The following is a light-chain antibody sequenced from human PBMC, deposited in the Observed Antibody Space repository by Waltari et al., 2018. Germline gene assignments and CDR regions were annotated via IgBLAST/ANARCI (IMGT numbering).Light chain of an antibody. V-gene: IGKV3-20*01. CDR2: GAT. Sequence: RADAPCRASQRGSRSLGGYQPNPGQAPQLPIEGATTRATGIPDRCTGGGSGTYFSLTISSLEPEDFAIHFCQHYVRLPATFGQGTKVEIK. J-gene: IGKJ1*01. CDR1: QRGSRS. CDR3: QHYVRLPAT.